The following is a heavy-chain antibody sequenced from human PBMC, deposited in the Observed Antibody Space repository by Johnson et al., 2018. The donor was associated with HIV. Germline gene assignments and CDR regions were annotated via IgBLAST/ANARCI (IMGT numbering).Heavy chain of an antibody. J-gene: IGHJ3*02. Sequence: QVQLVESGGGVVQPGRSLRLSCAASGFTLSTYGMHWVRQAPGKGLEWVAVISHDGSNKYYADSVRGRFTISRDKSRNTLYLQMNSLRAEDTAVYYCAREGEGYSSSWYDAFDIWGQGTMVTVSS. CDR3: AREGEGYSSSWYDAFDI. CDR1: GFTLSTYG. CDR2: ISHDGSNK. D-gene: IGHD6-13*01. V-gene: IGHV3-30*03.